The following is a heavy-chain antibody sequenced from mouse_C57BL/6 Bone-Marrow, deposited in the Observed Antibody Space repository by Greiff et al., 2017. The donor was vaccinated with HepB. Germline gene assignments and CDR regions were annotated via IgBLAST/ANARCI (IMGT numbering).Heavy chain of an antibody. CDR1: GFTFSSYG. CDR3: ARHHHRDAMDY. J-gene: IGHJ4*01. V-gene: IGHV5-6*01. Sequence: EVQVVESGGDLVKPGGSLKLSCAASGFTFSSYGMSWVRQTPDKRLEWVATISSGGSYTYYPDSVKGRFTISRDNAKNTLYLQMSSLKSEDTAMYYCARHHHRDAMDYWGQGTSVTVSS. CDR2: ISSGGSYT. D-gene: IGHD3-1*01.